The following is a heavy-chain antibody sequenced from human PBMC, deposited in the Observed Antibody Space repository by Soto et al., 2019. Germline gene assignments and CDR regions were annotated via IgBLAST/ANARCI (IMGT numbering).Heavy chain of an antibody. CDR3: ARTSAAGKYYDGMDV. V-gene: IGHV5-51*01. D-gene: IGHD6-13*01. CDR1: GYRFTHYW. Sequence: GESLKISCKGVGYRFTHYWIGWVRQMPGKGLGWMGIIYPGDSDTRYSPSFQGQVTISADKSISTAYLQWSSLKASDTAMYYCARTSAAGKYYDGMDVWGQGTTVTVSS. J-gene: IGHJ6*02. CDR2: IYPGDSDT.